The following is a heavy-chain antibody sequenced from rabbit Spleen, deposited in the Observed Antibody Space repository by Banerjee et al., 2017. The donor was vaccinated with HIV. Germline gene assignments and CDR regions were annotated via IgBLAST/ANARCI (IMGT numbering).Heavy chain of an antibody. CDR3: ARLFAYAGYAGFGYATLDYFNL. V-gene: IGHV1S45*01. CDR2: INAVTGKA. Sequence: QQQLEESGGGLVKPGGTLTLTCTASGFSFSSDYDMCWVRQAPGKGLEWIACINAVTGKAVYASWAKGRFTFSKTSSTTVTLQMTSLTAADTATYFCARLFAYAGYAGFGYATLDYFNLWGPGTLVTVS. J-gene: IGHJ4*01. D-gene: IGHD6-1*01. CDR1: GFSFSSDYD.